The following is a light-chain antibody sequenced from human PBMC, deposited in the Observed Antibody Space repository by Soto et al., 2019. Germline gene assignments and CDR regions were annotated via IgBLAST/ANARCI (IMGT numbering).Light chain of an antibody. Sequence: QSVLTQPPSVSGAPGQRVTLSCTGSSSNIGAGYDVHWYHQLPGAAPKLIIYGNNNRPSGVPDRFSGSKSGTSASLAITGLQAEDEADYYCQSYDISLSGVVFGGGTQLTVL. CDR2: GNN. J-gene: IGLJ7*01. V-gene: IGLV1-40*01. CDR1: SSNIGAGYD. CDR3: QSYDISLSGVV.